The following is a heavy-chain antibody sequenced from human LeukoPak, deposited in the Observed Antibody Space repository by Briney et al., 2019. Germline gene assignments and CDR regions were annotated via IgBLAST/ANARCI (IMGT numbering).Heavy chain of an antibody. J-gene: IGHJ4*02. CDR2: INHDGSST. CDR1: GFTFTTFW. D-gene: IGHD3-10*01. Sequence: GGSLRLSCATSGFTFTTFWMHWVRQAPGKGLVWVSRINHDGSSTNYADSVKGRFTISRDNAKNTLYLQMNSLRVEDTAVYYCARVPIFAMVRGALYYFDYWGQGTLVTVSS. V-gene: IGHV3-74*01. CDR3: ARVPIFAMVRGALYYFDY.